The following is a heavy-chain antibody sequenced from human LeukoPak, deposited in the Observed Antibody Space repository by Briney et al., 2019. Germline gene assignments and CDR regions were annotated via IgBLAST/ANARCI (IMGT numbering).Heavy chain of an antibody. CDR3: VRWNYDLYHMDV. D-gene: IGHD3-3*01. J-gene: IGHJ6*03. CDR2: MYYNGRI. CDR1: GGSISRGSYY. V-gene: IGHV4-39*07. Sequence: SETLSLTCIVSGGSISRGSYYWGWVRQPPGKGLDWIGSMYYNGRIYYNPSLGSRVGISGDASRNQFSLRLTSVTAADTAVYYCVRWNYDLYHMDVWGKGTTVTVSS.